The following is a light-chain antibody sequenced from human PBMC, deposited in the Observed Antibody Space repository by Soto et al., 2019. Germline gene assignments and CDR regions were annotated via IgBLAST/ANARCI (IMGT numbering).Light chain of an antibody. CDR3: TSHTDSGNLV. V-gene: IGLV2-14*01. CDR2: EVS. J-gene: IGLJ3*02. CDR1: SSDVGGYNY. Sequence: QSVLTQPASVSGSPGQSITISCTGTSSDVGGYNYVSWFQQHPDKAPTLVVYEVSNRPSGVSNRFSGSESGNTASLTIFGLQAQDEAAYYCTSHTDSGNLVSGGGTKLTVL.